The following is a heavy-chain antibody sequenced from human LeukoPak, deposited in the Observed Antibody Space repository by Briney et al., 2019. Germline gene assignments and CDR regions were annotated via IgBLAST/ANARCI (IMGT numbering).Heavy chain of an antibody. CDR3: ARDNSVGDVAWWFDP. CDR1: GYTFPNYG. V-gene: IGHV1-18*01. Sequence: GASVKVSCKASGYTFPNYGISWVRQAPGQGLEWMGWISTYNGDTNYAQKFQGRVTMTRDMSTTTDYMELSSLRSEDTAVYYCARDNSVGDVAWWFDPWGQGTLVTVSS. CDR2: ISTYNGDT. D-gene: IGHD1-26*01. J-gene: IGHJ5*02.